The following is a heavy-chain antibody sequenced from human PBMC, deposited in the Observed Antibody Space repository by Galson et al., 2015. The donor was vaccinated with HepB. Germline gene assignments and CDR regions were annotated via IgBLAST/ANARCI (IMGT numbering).Heavy chain of an antibody. CDR2: ISTYNDNT. CDR1: GYTFTSYG. D-gene: IGHD5-24*01. Sequence: SVKVSCKASGYTFTSYGISWVRQAPGQGLEWMGGISTYNDNTNYAQKLQGRVTMTTDTSTNTAYLELRSLKSDDTAVYYGARHQVRDTADSWGQGTLVTVSS. V-gene: IGHV1-18*04. J-gene: IGHJ4*02. CDR3: ARHQVRDTADS.